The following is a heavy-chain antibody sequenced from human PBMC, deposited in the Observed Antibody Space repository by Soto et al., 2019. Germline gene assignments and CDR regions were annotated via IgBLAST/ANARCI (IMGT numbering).Heavy chain of an antibody. CDR3: ARDTQWRGGDWYEDVFDS. CDR2: IYYTGRT. V-gene: IGHV4-59*13. J-gene: IGHJ5*01. Sequence: QVQLQESGPGLVKPSETLSLTCTVSGGSIRDYYWSWIRQTPGKGLEWIGHIYYTGRTNSNSSLKSRGTMSLDTSKNQFSLKLTSVTAADTAVYYCARDTQWRGGDWYEDVFDSWGQGTLVTVSS. D-gene: IGHD2-21*02. CDR1: GGSIRDYY.